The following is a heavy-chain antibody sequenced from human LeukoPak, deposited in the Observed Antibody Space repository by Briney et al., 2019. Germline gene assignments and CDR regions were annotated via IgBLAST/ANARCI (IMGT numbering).Heavy chain of an antibody. CDR1: GYTLTELS. CDR2: IIPIFGTA. V-gene: IGHV1-69*05. J-gene: IGHJ3*02. D-gene: IGHD3-10*01. Sequence: ASVKVSCKVSGYTLTELSMHWVRQAPGQGLEWMGGIIPIFGTANYAQKFQGRVTITTDESTSTAYMELSSLRSEDTAVYYCARDRGVVPGCAFDIWGQGTMVTVSS. CDR3: ARDRGVVPGCAFDI.